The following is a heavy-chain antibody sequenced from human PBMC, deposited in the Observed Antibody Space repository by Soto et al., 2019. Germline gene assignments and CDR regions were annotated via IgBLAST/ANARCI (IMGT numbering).Heavy chain of an antibody. V-gene: IGHV3-30*03. D-gene: IGHD6-19*01. Sequence: QVQLVESGGGVVQPGKSLRLSCAASGFPFSRHAMYWVRQAPGKGLEWVATISFDGGLKYYADSVKGRFTFSRDNSKNMLYLQMNSLRPEDTAVFSCVRDHGWTTVAGTGYFDLWGQGTLVTVSS. CDR2: ISFDGGLK. CDR3: VRDHGWTTVAGTGYFDL. J-gene: IGHJ4*02. CDR1: GFPFSRHA.